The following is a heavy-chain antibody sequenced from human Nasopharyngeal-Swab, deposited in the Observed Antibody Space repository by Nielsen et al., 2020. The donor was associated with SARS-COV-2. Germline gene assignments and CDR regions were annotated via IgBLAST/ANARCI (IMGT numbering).Heavy chain of an antibody. V-gene: IGHV1-2*04. Sequence: ASVQVSCKASGYTFTGYYMHWVRQAPGQGLEWMGWINPSSGGTNHAQKFQGWVTMTRDTSISTAYMELSRLRSDATAVYYCARGRGITIFGVANWEKRATTDAPRMDVWGQGTTVTVSS. CDR2: INPSSGGT. CDR3: ARGRGITIFGVANWEKRATTDAPRMDV. J-gene: IGHJ6*02. CDR1: GYTFTGYY. D-gene: IGHD3-3*01.